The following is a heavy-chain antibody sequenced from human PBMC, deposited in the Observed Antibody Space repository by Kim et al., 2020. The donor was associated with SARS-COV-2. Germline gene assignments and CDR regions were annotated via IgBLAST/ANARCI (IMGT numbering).Heavy chain of an antibody. J-gene: IGHJ3*02. CDR1: GYTFTSYY. Sequence: ASVKVSCKASGYTFTSYYMHWVRQAPGQGLEWMGIINPSGGSTSYAQKFQGRVTMTRDTSTSTVYMELSSLRSEDTAVYYCARACLNILTGYLWVSDAFDIWGQGTMVTVSS. CDR2: INPSGGST. V-gene: IGHV1-46*01. D-gene: IGHD3-9*01. CDR3: ARACLNILTGYLWVSDAFDI.